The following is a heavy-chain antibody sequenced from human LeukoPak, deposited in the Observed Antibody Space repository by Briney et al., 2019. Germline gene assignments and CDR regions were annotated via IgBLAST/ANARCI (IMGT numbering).Heavy chain of an antibody. CDR3: ARGRDIVVVPAAQYYYYYGMDV. CDR1: GYTFTSYD. J-gene: IGHJ6*02. Sequence: GASVKVSCKASGYTFTSYDINWVRQATGQGLEWMGWMNPNSGNTGYAQKFQGRVTMTRNTSISTAYTELSSLRSEDTAVYYCARGRDIVVVPAAQYYYYYGMDVWGQGTTVTVSS. V-gene: IGHV1-8*01. CDR2: MNPNSGNT. D-gene: IGHD2-2*01.